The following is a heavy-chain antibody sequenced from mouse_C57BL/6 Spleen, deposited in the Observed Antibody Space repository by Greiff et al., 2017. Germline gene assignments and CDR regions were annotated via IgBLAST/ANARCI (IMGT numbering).Heavy chain of an antibody. J-gene: IGHJ3*01. Sequence: ESGPGLVKPSQSLSLTCSVTGYSITSGYYWNWIRQFPGNKLEWMGYISYDGSNNYNPSLKNRISITRDTSKNQFFLKLNSVTTEDTATYYCARDPYDYGAYWGQGTLVTVSA. CDR2: ISYDGSN. D-gene: IGHD2-4*01. CDR1: GYSITSGYY. V-gene: IGHV3-6*01. CDR3: ARDPYDYGAY.